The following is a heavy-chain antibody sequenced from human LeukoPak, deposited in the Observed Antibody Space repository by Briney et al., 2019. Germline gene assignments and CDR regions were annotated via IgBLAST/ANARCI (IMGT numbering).Heavy chain of an antibody. CDR3: ARPPFY. Sequence: SETLSLTCTVSGGSISSYYWSWIRQPPGKGLEWIGYIYYSGSTNYNPSLKSRVTISVDTSKNQFSLKLSSVTAADTAVYYCARPPFYWGQGTLVTVSS. CDR1: GGSISSYY. V-gene: IGHV4-59*01. CDR2: IYYSGST. J-gene: IGHJ4*02.